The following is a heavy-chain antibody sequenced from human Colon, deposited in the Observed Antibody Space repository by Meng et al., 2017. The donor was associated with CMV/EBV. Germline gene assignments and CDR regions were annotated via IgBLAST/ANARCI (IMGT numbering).Heavy chain of an antibody. Sequence: QAQRVQSGGEVKKPGSSVKVSCKASGGTFSSYALTWVRQAPGQGLEWMGGIVPLFGTTNYAQKFQDRLTITADESTTTIYMELNSLTSADTAVYYCASRTGGPYYYYMDVWAKGTWSPSP. CDR3: ASRTGGPYYYYMDV. CDR1: GGTFSSYA. D-gene: IGHD1-1*01. J-gene: IGHJ6*03. CDR2: IVPLFGTT. V-gene: IGHV1-69*12.